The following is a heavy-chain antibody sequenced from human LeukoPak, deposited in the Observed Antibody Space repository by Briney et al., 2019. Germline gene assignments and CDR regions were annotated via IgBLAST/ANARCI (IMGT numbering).Heavy chain of an antibody. CDR2: ISNRGDTI. CDR3: ASRPPPSRGPYDY. CDR1: GFTFSSYE. Sequence: GGSLRLSCAASGFTFSSYEINWVRQAPGRGLEWVSYISNRGDTIYYADSVKGRFTISRDNAKNSLYLQMNSLKAEDTALYYCASRPPPSRGPYDYWGQGTLVTVSS. J-gene: IGHJ4*02. V-gene: IGHV3-48*03.